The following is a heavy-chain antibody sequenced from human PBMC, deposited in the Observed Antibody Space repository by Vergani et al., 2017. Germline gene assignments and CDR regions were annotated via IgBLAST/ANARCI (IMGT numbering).Heavy chain of an antibody. D-gene: IGHD6-6*01. CDR1: GFTFANFW. J-gene: IGHJ4*02. CDR2: IRQDGSDR. Sequence: EVQLVESGGGLVQPGGSPRLSCAASGFTFANFWMSWVRQAPGKGLEWVDNIRQDGSDRYYVDSVRGRFTISRDNARKSLYLQMNSLRVEDSAVYLCARNRQLGGVNYFDYWGRGTLVTVSS. CDR3: ARNRQLGGVNYFDY. V-gene: IGHV3-7*03.